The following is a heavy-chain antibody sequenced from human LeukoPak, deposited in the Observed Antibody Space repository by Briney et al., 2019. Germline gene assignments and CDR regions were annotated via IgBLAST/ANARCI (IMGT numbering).Heavy chain of an antibody. D-gene: IGHD6-13*01. CDR2: IVPIFGTA. Sequence: GASVKVSCKASGGTFNTYGITWVRQAPGQGLEWMGGIVPIFGTANYVQKFQGRVTMTTDTSTSTACMELRSLRSDDTAVYYCARSLNSRLIDYWGQGTLVTVSS. V-gene: IGHV1-69*05. CDR3: ARSLNSRLIDY. CDR1: GGTFNTYG. J-gene: IGHJ4*02.